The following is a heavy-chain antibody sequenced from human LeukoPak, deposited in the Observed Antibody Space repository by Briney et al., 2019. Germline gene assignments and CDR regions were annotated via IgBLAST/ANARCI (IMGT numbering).Heavy chain of an antibody. J-gene: IGHJ6*02. Sequence: PLETLSLTCAVYGGSFSGYYWSWIRQPPGKGLEWIGEINHSGSTNYNPSLKSRVTISVDTSKNQFSLKLSSVTAADTAVYYCARFYPPRNLYYYYGMDVWGQGTTVTVSS. CDR3: ARFYPPRNLYYYYGMDV. CDR2: INHSGST. V-gene: IGHV4-34*01. CDR1: GGSFSGYY.